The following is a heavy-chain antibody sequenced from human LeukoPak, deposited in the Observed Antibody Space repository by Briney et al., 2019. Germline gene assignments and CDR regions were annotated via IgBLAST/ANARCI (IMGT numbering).Heavy chain of an antibody. J-gene: IGHJ3*02. CDR1: VGSISSYY. Sequence: SETLSLTRTVSVGSISSYYWSWIRQPPGKGLEWIGYIYYSGSTNYNPSLKSRVTISVDTSKNQFSLKLSSVTAADTAVYYCARAVPSLDAFDIWGQGTMVTVSS. CDR3: ARAVPSLDAFDI. D-gene: IGHD3-16*01. CDR2: IYYSGST. V-gene: IGHV4-59*01.